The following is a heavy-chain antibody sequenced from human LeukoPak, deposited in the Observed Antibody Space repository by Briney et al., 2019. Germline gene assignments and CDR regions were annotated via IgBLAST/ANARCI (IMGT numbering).Heavy chain of an antibody. Sequence: ASVKVSCKASGYTFTAYYMHWVRQAPGQGLEWMGWINPNSGGTNYAQKFQGRVTMTRDTSISTAYMELSRLRSDDTAVYHCARDPDYGGAGDYWGQGTLVTVSS. CDR3: ARDPDYGGAGDY. V-gene: IGHV1-2*02. CDR1: GYTFTAYY. J-gene: IGHJ4*02. D-gene: IGHD4-17*01. CDR2: INPNSGGT.